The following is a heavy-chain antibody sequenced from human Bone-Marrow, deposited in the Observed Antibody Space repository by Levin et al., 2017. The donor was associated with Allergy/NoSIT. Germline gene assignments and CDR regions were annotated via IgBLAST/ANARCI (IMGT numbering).Heavy chain of an antibody. V-gene: IGHV2-5*02. CDR3: AHDTVTYAFDM. Sequence: SGPTLVKPTQTLTLTCTFSGFSLTTSGVGVAWIRQPPGKALEWLALIYWDDTKRYSPSLKSRLTITKDTSKNQVVLTMTNMDPVDTATYYCAHDTVTYAFDMWGQGTMVTVSS. CDR1: GFSLTTSGVG. J-gene: IGHJ3*02. CDR2: IYWDDTK. D-gene: IGHD4-17*01.